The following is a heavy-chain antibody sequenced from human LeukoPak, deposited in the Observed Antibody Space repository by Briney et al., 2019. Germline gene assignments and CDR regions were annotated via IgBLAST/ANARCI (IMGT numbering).Heavy chain of an antibody. Sequence: SETLSLTCTVSGYSISSGYYWGWIRQPPGKGLEWIGSIYHSGSTYYNPSLKSRVTISVDTSKNQFSLKLSSVTAADTAVYYCARRVRLREGAYYFDYWGQGTLVTVSS. CDR3: ARRVRLREGAYYFDY. CDR1: GYSISSGYY. J-gene: IGHJ4*02. CDR2: IYHSGST. D-gene: IGHD5-12*01. V-gene: IGHV4-38-2*02.